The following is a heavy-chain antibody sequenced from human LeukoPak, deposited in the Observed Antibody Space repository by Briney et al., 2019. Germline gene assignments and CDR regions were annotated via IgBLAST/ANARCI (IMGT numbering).Heavy chain of an antibody. D-gene: IGHD5-24*01. Sequence: GGSLRLSCAASGFNFSSYAMSWVRQAPGKGLEWVSAISGSGGSTYYADSVKGRFTISRDNSKNTLYLQMNSLRAEDTAVYYCAKDLGMGPASAFDIWGQGTMVTVST. V-gene: IGHV3-23*01. CDR2: ISGSGGST. CDR1: GFNFSSYA. J-gene: IGHJ3*02. CDR3: AKDLGMGPASAFDI.